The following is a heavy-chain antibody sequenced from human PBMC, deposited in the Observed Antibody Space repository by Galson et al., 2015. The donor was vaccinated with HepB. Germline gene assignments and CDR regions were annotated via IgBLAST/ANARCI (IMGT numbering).Heavy chain of an antibody. V-gene: IGHV1-69-2*01. CDR2: VDPEDGET. CDR3: ATNFQPAAADGMDV. J-gene: IGHJ6*02. CDR1: GYTFTDYH. D-gene: IGHD6-13*01. Sequence: VKVSCKVSGYTFTDYHMHWVQQAPGKGLEWMGLVDPEDGETIYAEKFQGRVTITADTSTDTAYMELSSLRSEDTAVYYCATNFQPAAADGMDVWGQGTTVTVSS.